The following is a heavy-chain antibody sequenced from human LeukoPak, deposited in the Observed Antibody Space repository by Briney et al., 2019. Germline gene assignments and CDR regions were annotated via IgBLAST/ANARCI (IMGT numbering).Heavy chain of an antibody. CDR2: INHSGST. V-gene: IGHV4-34*01. D-gene: IGHD3-16*01. J-gene: IGHJ4*02. CDR3: ARPKAYVRGYYFDY. Sequence: PGGSLRLSCAASGFTFNNYEMNWIRQPPGKGLEWIVEINHSGSTNYNPSLKSRVTISVDTSKNQFSLKLSSVTAADTAVYYCARPKAYVRGYYFDYWGQGTLVTVSS. CDR1: GFTFNNYE.